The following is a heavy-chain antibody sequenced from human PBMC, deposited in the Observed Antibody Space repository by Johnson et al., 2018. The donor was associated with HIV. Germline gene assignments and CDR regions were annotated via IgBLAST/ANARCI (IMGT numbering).Heavy chain of an antibody. J-gene: IGHJ3*02. CDR3: ARVRDRGARDDSFDI. V-gene: IGHV3-30-3*01. CDR1: GFTVSSNY. CDR2: ISYDGSNK. Sequence: QVQLVESGGGLVQPGGSLRLSCAASGFTVSSNYMSWVRQAPGKGLEWVAVISYDGSNKYYADSVKGRFTISRDNSKNTLYLQMNSLGPEDTAVYYCARVRDRGARDDSFDIWGQGTMVTVSS. D-gene: IGHD3-10*01.